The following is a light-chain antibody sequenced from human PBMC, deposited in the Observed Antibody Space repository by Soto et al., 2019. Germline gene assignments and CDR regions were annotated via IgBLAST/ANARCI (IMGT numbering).Light chain of an antibody. CDR3: QQYDSYSSGP. CDR1: QSIGSW. Sequence: DIQMTQSPSILSASVGDRVTITCRASQSIGSWLAWYQHKPGKAPKLLIYKASSLESGVPLRFSGSGSGTEFTLTISSLQRDDFATYYCQQYDSYSSGPIGQGTKVDIK. J-gene: IGKJ1*01. CDR2: KAS. V-gene: IGKV1-5*03.